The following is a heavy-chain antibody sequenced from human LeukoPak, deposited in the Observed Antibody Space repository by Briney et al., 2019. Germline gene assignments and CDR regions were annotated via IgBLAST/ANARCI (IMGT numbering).Heavy chain of an antibody. J-gene: IGHJ3*02. D-gene: IGHD1-26*01. CDR2: ISSISSYI. CDR3: ARVASGSYSNAFDI. V-gene: IGHV3-21*01. Sequence: GGSLRLSCAASGFTFSSYSINWVRQAPGKGLEWVSCISSISSYISYADSVKGRFTISRDNAKNSLSLQMNSLRAEDTAVYYCARVASGSYSNAFDIWGQGTMVTVSS. CDR1: GFTFSSYS.